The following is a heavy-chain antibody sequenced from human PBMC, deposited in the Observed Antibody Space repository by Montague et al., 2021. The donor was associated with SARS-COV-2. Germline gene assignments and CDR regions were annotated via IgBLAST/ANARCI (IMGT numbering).Heavy chain of an antibody. J-gene: IGHJ6*02. Sequence: SLRLSCAASGFTFSYYGMNWVRQAPGKGLEWVSAISGKSDYIDYADSLKGRITISRDNAKNSLYLQMNSLRAEDSAVYYCARDTYSTVRGVITYDTYYGLDVWGQGIVVTVSS. CDR3: ARDTYSTVRGVITYDTYYGLDV. V-gene: IGHV3-21*01. D-gene: IGHD3-10*02. CDR1: GFTFSYYG. CDR2: ISGKSDYI.